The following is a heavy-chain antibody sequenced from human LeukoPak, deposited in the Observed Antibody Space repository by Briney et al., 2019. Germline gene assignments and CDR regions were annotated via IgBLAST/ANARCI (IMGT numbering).Heavy chain of an antibody. Sequence: QAGGSLRLSCAASGFTFSSYAMSWVRQVPGKGLEWVSGISDSGGSTYYADSVKGRFTIVRDNSKNTLYVQMNSLRAEDTAVYYCAKDLMGAIDYWGQGTLVTVSS. J-gene: IGHJ4*02. CDR3: AKDLMGAIDY. V-gene: IGHV3-23*01. CDR2: ISDSGGST. CDR1: GFTFSSYA. D-gene: IGHD2-8*01.